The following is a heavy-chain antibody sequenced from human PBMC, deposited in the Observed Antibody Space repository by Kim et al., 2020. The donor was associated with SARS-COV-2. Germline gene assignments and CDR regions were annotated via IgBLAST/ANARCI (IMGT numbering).Heavy chain of an antibody. CDR3: ARVGYDYVWGSYRDYYYYYGMDV. D-gene: IGHD3-16*02. CDR1: GFTFSDDY. J-gene: IGHJ6*02. Sequence: GGSLRLSCAASGFTFSDDYMSWIRQAPGKGLEWVSYISSSSSYTNYADSVKGRFTISRDNAKNSLYLQMNSLRAEDTAVYYCARVGYDYVWGSYRDYYYYYGMDVWGQGTTVTVSS. V-gene: IGHV3-11*05. CDR2: ISSSSSYT.